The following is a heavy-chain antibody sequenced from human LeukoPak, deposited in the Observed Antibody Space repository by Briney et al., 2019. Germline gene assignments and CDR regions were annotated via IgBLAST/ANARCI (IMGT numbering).Heavy chain of an antibody. V-gene: IGHV4-61*08. D-gene: IGHD3-22*01. J-gene: IGHJ4*02. CDR1: GFSLSTSGMC. Sequence: SGPTLVNPTQTLTLTCTFSGFSLSTSGMCVSWIRQPPGKGLEWIGLIYYSGSTNYKASLKSRVTISVDTPRNEFSLKMSSVTAADTAVYYCARVSRYYDSSGYPDYWGPGTLVTVSS. CDR2: IYYSGST. CDR3: ARVSRYYDSSGYPDY.